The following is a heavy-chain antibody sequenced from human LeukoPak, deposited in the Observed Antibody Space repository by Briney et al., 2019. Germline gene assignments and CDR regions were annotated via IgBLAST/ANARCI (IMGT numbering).Heavy chain of an antibody. Sequence: GGSLRLSCAASGFTFSDYYMSWIRQAPGQRLEWISYIRNIGTTIYYADSVRGRFTISRDNAKNSLYLHMSSLRAEDTAIYYCAKGSRGVGGYFDNWGQGTLVTVSS. CDR1: GFTFSDYY. CDR2: IRNIGTTI. CDR3: AKGSRGVGGYFDN. V-gene: IGHV3-11*01. J-gene: IGHJ4*02.